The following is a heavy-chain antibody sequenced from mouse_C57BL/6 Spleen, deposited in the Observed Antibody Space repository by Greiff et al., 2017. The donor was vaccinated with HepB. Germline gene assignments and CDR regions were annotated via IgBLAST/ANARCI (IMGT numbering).Heavy chain of an antibody. CDR1: GYTFTSYW. Sequence: QVQLQHPGAELVRPGTSVKLSCKASGYTFTSYWMHWVKQRPGQGLEWIGVIDPSDSYTNYNQKFKGKATLTVDTSSSTAYMQLSSLTSEDSAVYYCARSSGYYDYGQAMDYWGQVTSVTVSS. CDR3: ARSSGYYDYGQAMDY. CDR2: IDPSDSYT. J-gene: IGHJ4*01. V-gene: IGHV1-59*01. D-gene: IGHD2-4*01.